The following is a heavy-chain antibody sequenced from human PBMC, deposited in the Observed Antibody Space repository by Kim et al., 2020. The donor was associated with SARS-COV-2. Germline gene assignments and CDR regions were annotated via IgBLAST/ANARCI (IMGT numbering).Heavy chain of an antibody. CDR2: IIPILGIA. Sequence: SVKVSCKASGGTFSSYAISWVRQAPGQGLEWMGRIIPILGIANYAQKFQGRVTITADKSTNTAYMELSSLRSEDTAVYYCAREVSSGWYSLDYWGQGTLVTVSS. CDR3: AREVSSGWYSLDY. D-gene: IGHD6-19*01. J-gene: IGHJ4*02. CDR1: GGTFSSYA. V-gene: IGHV1-69*04.